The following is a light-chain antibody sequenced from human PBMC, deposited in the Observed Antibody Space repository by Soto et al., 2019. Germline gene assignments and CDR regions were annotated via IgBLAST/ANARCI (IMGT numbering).Light chain of an antibody. CDR3: QQYVTSPPGT. CDR2: GAS. J-gene: IGKJ1*01. CDR1: QSVSSSY. Sequence: PGERATLSCRASQSVSSSYLAWYQQKPGQAPRLLIYGASSRATGIPDRFSGSGSGTDFTPTISRLEPGDFAVYYCQQYVTSPPGTFGQGTKVEIK. V-gene: IGKV3-20*01.